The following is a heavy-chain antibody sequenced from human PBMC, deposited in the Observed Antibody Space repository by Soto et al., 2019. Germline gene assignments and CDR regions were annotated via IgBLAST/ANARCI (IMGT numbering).Heavy chain of an antibody. CDR2: IIPIFGTA. D-gene: IGHD5-12*01. J-gene: IGHJ6*02. CDR3: ARVTVEMATINYYYYGMDV. Sequence: SVKVSCKASGGTFSSYAISWVRQAPGQGLEWMGGIIPIFGTANYAQKFQGRVTITADESTSTAYMELSSLRSEDTAVYYCARVTVEMATINYYYYGMDVWGQGTTVTVSS. CDR1: GGTFSSYA. V-gene: IGHV1-69*13.